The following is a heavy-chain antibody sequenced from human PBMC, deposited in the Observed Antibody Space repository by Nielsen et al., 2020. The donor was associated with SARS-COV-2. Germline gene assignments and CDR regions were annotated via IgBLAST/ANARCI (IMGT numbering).Heavy chain of an antibody. CDR2: ISSSSSSM. D-gene: IGHD1-1*01. J-gene: IGHJ6*03. CDR3: ARDPFGTDYCYYYMDV. V-gene: IGHV3-48*04. Sequence: GESLKISCAASGFTVRSNSMSWVRQAPGKGLEWLSYISSSSSSMHYADSVKGRFTISRDNAKNSLYLQMNSLRAEDTAVYYCARDPFGTDYCYYYMDVWGKGTTVTVSS. CDR1: GFTVRSNS.